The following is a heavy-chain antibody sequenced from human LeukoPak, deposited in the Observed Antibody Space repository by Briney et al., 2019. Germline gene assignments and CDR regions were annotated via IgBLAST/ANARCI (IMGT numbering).Heavy chain of an antibody. V-gene: IGHV1-2*02. CDR2: INPNSGGT. D-gene: IGHD2-2*01. Sequence: GASVRVSCKASGYTFIRYYIHRVGQAPGQGLEWMGWINPNSGGTTHAQKFQGRGTMTRDTSISTAYMELSRRISDDTAVYHCARAHCSSTNCYQFDYWGQASLVTVSS. J-gene: IGHJ4*02. CDR3: ARAHCSSTNCYQFDY. CDR1: GYTFIRYY.